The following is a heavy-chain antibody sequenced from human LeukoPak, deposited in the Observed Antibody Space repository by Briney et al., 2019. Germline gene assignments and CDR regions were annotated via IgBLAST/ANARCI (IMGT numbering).Heavy chain of an antibody. J-gene: IGHJ4*02. V-gene: IGHV4-39*01. CDR3: ARLGHCSGGGSCHHDY. D-gene: IGHD2-15*01. CDR1: GGSISSSSFF. CDR2: IHYSGKT. Sequence: SEALSLTCTVSGGSISSSSFFWGWSRQPPGQGLGWIASIHYSGKTPYNPSLNSRVTISADTCRNQFSMKLNSATAADTAVYYCARLGHCSGGGSCHHDYWGQGTLVTVSS.